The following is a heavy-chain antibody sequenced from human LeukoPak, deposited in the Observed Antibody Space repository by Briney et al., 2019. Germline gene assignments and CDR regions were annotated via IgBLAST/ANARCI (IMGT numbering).Heavy chain of an antibody. Sequence: GGSLRLSCAASGVTFSKSSMCWFRQAPGEGLEWVSSISIGSGPDTYYADSLRGGFTISRDNAKNSVCLQLNSLRPEDTAVENCQSYTLWYGDSWGQGGLVTVS. CDR1: GVTFSKSS. V-gene: IGHV3-21*04. CDR2: ISIGSGPDT. CDR3: QSYTLWYGDS. D-gene: IGHD3-10*01. J-gene: IGHJ4*02.